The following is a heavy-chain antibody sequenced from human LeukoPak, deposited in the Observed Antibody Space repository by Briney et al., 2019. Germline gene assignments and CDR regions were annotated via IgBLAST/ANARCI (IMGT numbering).Heavy chain of an antibody. CDR2: IKEDGSEK. Sequence: GGSLRLSCAASGFTFSRSWMTWVRQAPGKGLEWVANIKEDGSEKYYVDSVRGRFTISRDNAKNSLFLQMNSLRAEDTAVYYCARDLQCGGDCHYDALDIWGQGTLVTVSS. V-gene: IGHV3-7*01. CDR3: ARDLQCGGDCHYDALDI. D-gene: IGHD2-21*02. CDR1: GFTFSRSW. J-gene: IGHJ3*02.